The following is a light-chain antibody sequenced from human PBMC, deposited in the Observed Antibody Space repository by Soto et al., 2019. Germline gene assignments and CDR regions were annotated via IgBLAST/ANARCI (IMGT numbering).Light chain of an antibody. V-gene: IGLV2-14*01. CDR2: EVT. J-gene: IGLJ1*01. CDR3: SSYTSRSTLV. CDR1: SGDVGGYKF. Sequence: QSALTQPASVSGSPGQSITIYCTGTSGDVGGYKFVSWYQQHPGKAPKLMIYEVTNRPSGVSNRFSGSKSGNTASLTISGLQAEDEADYYCSSYTSRSTLVFGTGTKLTVL.